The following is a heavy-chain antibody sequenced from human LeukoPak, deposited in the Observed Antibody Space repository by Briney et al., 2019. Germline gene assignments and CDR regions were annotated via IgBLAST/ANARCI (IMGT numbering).Heavy chain of an antibody. D-gene: IGHD4-17*01. Sequence: ASVKVSCKASGYTFTSYGISWVRQAPGQGLEWMGWISAYNGNTNYAQKLQGRVTMTTDTSTSTAYMELSSLRSEDTAVYYCAREYGALPSNWFDPWGQGTLVTVSS. CDR2: ISAYNGNT. CDR1: GYTFTSYG. CDR3: AREYGALPSNWFDP. V-gene: IGHV1-18*01. J-gene: IGHJ5*02.